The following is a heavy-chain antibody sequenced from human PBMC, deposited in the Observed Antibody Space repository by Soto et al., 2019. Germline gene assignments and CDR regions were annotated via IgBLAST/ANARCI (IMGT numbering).Heavy chain of an antibody. D-gene: IGHD2-15*01. J-gene: IGHJ4*02. CDR3: ASRLALRYCSGGSCYGVHTKQAGAPGYFDY. V-gene: IGHV4-34*01. Sequence: SETLSLTCAVYGGSFSGYYWSWIRQPPGKGLEWIGEINHSGSTNYNPSLKSRVTISVDTSKNQFSLKLSSVTAADTAVYYCASRLALRYCSGGSCYGVHTKQAGAPGYFDYWGQGTLVTVSS. CDR2: INHSGST. CDR1: GGSFSGYY.